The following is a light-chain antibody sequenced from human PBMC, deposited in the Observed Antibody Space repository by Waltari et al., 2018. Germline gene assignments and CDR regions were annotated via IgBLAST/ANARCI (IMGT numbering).Light chain of an antibody. CDR3: QQYYGSPFT. CDR1: QSVFYSPNNKKY. J-gene: IGKJ4*01. CDR2: WAS. V-gene: IGKV4-1*01. Sequence: DIVMTQSPDSLAVSLGERATINCKSSQSVFYSPNNKKYLSWDQQKPGQPPKLLIYWASTRESGVPDRFSGSGSGTDFTLTISSLQAEDVALYFCQQYYGSPFTFGGGTKVEIK.